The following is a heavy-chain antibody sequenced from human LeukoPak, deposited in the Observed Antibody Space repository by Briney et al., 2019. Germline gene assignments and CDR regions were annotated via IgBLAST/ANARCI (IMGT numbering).Heavy chain of an antibody. Sequence: ASVKVSCKASGYTFTGYYMHWVRQAPGQGLEWMGWINPNSGGTNYAQKFQGRVTMTRDASISTAYMELSRLRSDDTVVYYCARGIRARYSSSWYPYWGQGTLVTVSS. CDR3: ARGIRARYSSSWYPY. CDR1: GYTFTGYY. J-gene: IGHJ4*02. CDR2: INPNSGGT. V-gene: IGHV1-2*02. D-gene: IGHD6-13*01.